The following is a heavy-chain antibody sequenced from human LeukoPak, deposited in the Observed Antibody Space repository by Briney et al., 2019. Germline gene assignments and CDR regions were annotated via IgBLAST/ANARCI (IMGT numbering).Heavy chain of an antibody. J-gene: IGHJ4*02. D-gene: IGHD3-3*01. Sequence: LAGGSLRLSCAASGFTVSSNYMSWVRQAPGKGLEWVSAISGSGGSTYYADSVKGRFTISRDNSKNTLYLQMNSLRAEDTAVYYCAKTTTLLEWLLYPYFDYWGQGTLVNVSS. CDR2: ISGSGGST. CDR1: GFTVSSNY. CDR3: AKTTTLLEWLLYPYFDY. V-gene: IGHV3-23*01.